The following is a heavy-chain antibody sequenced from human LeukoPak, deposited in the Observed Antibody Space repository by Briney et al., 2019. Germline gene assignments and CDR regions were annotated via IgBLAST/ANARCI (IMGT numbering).Heavy chain of an antibody. V-gene: IGHV4-4*07. D-gene: IGHD3-16*01. CDR3: ARVKDPGGYYYYYYMDV. CDR2: IYTSGST. J-gene: IGHJ6*03. Sequence: PSETLSLTCTVSGGSISSYYWSWIRQPAGKGLGWIGRIYTSGSTNYNPSLKSRVTMSVDTSKNQFSLKLSSVTAADTAMYYCARVKDPGGYYYYYYMDVWGKGTTVTVSS. CDR1: GGSISSYY.